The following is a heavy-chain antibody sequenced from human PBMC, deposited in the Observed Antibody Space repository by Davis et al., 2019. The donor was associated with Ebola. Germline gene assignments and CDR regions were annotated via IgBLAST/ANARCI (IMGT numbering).Heavy chain of an antibody. CDR1: GFTVSDNY. CDR3: AREKWGLLRAGYFDY. D-gene: IGHD1-26*01. V-gene: IGHV3-66*01. Sequence: GESLKISCAASGFTVSDNYMSWVRQAPGKGLEWVSSIFSGGKIFYADSVKGRFSISRDNSKNTLYLQMNSLRAEDTAVYYCAREKWGLLRAGYFDYWGQGTLVTVSS. J-gene: IGHJ4*02. CDR2: IFSGGKI.